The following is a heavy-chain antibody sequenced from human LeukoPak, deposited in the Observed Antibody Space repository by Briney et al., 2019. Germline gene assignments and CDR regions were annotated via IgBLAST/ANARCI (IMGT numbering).Heavy chain of an antibody. D-gene: IGHD1-1*01. J-gene: IGHJ4*02. CDR2: IRSNTYGGTT. CDR1: GFIFGDYA. CDR3: TRDSGYSFDY. Sequence: GGSLRLSCAVSGFIFGDYAMSWVRQAPGKGLEWVGFIRSNTYGGTTEYAASVKGRFTVSRDDSKSIAYLQMNSLKTEDTAVYYCTRDSGYSFDYWGQGTLVTVSS. V-gene: IGHV3-49*04.